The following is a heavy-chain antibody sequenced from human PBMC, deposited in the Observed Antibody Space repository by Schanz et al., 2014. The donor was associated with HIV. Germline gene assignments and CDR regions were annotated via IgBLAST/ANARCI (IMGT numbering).Heavy chain of an antibody. CDR1: GFTFNNFG. V-gene: IGHV3-33*08. D-gene: IGHD6-19*01. CDR2: IWFDGTQK. CDR3: ARVSRPYSSGWYNVDY. J-gene: IGHJ4*02. Sequence: QVQLVQSGGGVVQPGRSLRLSCAVSGFTFNNFGMHWVRQAPGKGLSWVAVIWFDGTQKIYADSVKARFTISRDDSANTVHLQMSSVRAEDTGVYFSARVSRPYSSGWYNVDYWGQGTLVTVSS.